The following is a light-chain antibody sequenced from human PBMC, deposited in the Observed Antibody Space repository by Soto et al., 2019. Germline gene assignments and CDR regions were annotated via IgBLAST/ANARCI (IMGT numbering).Light chain of an antibody. J-gene: IGLJ1*01. CDR2: DVN. CDR3: SSFSSNTIYV. Sequence: QSVLTQPASVSGSPGQSITISCGGISSDIGAYNYVSWYQQHPDNPPKLMIYDVNNRPSGVSSRFSGSKSGNTASLTISGLQPEDDADYYCSSFSSNTIYVFGTGTKVTVL. CDR1: SSDIGAYNY. V-gene: IGLV2-14*03.